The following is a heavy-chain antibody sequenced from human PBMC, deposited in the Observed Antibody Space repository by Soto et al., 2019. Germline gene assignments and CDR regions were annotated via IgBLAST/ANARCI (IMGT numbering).Heavy chain of an antibody. CDR2: MNPNSGNT. V-gene: IGHV1-8*01. CDR1: GYTFTSYD. CDR3: ASRGYCSSTSCKPQNYYYYMDV. J-gene: IGHJ6*03. Sequence: GASVKVSCKASGYTFTSYDINWVRQATGQGLEWMGWMNPNSGNTGYAQKFQGRVTMTRNTSISTAHMELSSLKSEDTAVYYCASRGYCSSTSCKPQNYYYYMDVWGKGTTVTVSS. D-gene: IGHD2-2*01.